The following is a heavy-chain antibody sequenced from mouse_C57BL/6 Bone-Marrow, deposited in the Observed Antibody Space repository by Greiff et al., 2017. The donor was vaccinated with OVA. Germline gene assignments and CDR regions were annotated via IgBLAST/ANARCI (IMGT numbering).Heavy chain of an antibody. CDR1: GYTFTDHT. CDR2: IYPRDGST. V-gene: IGHV1-78*01. D-gene: IGHD2-3*01. CDR3: ARGWLLRDWFAY. Sequence: QVQLQQSDAELVKPGASVKISCKVSGYTFTDHTIHWMKQRPEPGLEWIGYIYPRDGSTTYNEKFKGKATLTADKSSSTADMQLNSLTSEDSAVYFCARGWLLRDWFAYWGQGTLVTVSA. J-gene: IGHJ3*01.